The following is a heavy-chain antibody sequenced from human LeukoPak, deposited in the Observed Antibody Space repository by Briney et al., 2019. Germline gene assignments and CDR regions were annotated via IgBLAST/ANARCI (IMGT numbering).Heavy chain of an antibody. J-gene: IGHJ4*02. Sequence: SETLSLTCTVSGYSISSGYYWGWIRQPPGKGLEWIGSIYHSGSTYYNPSLKSRVTISVDTSKNQFSLKLSSVTAADTAVYYCARTGYDFWSGYSLYFDYWGQGTLVTVSS. D-gene: IGHD3-3*01. CDR3: ARTGYDFWSGYSLYFDY. CDR1: GYSISSGYY. V-gene: IGHV4-38-2*02. CDR2: IYHSGST.